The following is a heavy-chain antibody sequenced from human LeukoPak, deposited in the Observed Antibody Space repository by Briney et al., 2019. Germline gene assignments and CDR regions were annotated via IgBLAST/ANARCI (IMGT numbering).Heavy chain of an antibody. CDR1: GFTFSSYA. Sequence: GGSLRLSCAASGFTFSSYAMSWVRQAPGKGLQWVSAIIGSSGRTYYADSVKGRFTISRDNSKNTLYLQMNSLRAEDTAVYYCAKGGGYYGSGSYYNYWGQGTLVTVSS. J-gene: IGHJ4*02. CDR2: IIGSSGRT. CDR3: AKGGGYYGSGSYYNY. V-gene: IGHV3-23*01. D-gene: IGHD3-10*01.